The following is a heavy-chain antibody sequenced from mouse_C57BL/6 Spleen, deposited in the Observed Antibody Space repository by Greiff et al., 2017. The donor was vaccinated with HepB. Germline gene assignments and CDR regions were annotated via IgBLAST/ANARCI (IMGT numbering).Heavy chain of an antibody. CDR1: GYTFTSYG. D-gene: IGHD2-5*01. J-gene: IGHJ4*01. CDR3: ARERGYSKYVAMDY. CDR2: IYPRSGNT. Sequence: QVQLQQSGAELARPGASVKLSCKASGYTFTSYGISWVKQRTGQGLEWIGEIYPRSGNTYYNEKFKGKATLTADKSSSTAYMELRSLTSEDSAVYFCARERGYSKYVAMDYWGQGTSVTVSS. V-gene: IGHV1-81*01.